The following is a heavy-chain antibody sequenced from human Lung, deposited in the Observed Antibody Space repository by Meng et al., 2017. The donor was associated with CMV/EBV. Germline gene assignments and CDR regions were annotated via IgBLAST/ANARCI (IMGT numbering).Heavy chain of an antibody. CDR3: ARAADLYDYYDSSGYSGY. V-gene: IGHV3-74*01. D-gene: IGHD3-22*01. CDR2: INSDGSST. Sequence: GESLKISCAASGFTFSSYWMHWVRQAPGKGLVWVSRINSDGSSTSYADSVKGRFTISRDNAKNTLYLQMNSLRAEDTAVYYCARAADLYDYYDSSGYSGYWGQGXLVTVSS. J-gene: IGHJ4*02. CDR1: GFTFSSYW.